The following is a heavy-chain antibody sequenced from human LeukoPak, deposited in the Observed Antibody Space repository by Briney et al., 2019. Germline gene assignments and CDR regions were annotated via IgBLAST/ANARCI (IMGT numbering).Heavy chain of an antibody. V-gene: IGHV3-23*01. D-gene: IGHD3-22*01. CDR2: ISGSGGST. CDR1: GFTFSSYA. Sequence: GGSLRLSCAASGFTFSSYAMSWVRQAPGKGLEWVSAISGSGGSTYYADSVKSRFTISRDNSKNTLYLQMNSLRAEDTAVYYCAKYNYYDSSGYNWGQGTLVTVSS. CDR3: AKYNYYDSSGYN. J-gene: IGHJ4*02.